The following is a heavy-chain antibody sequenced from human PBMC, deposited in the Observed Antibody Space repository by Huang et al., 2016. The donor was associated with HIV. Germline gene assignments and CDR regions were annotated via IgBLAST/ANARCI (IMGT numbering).Heavy chain of an antibody. CDR3: ARDPRIQSWLNFFDY. CDR1: GFSISSYG. CDR2: INSDVSST. J-gene: IGHJ4*02. D-gene: IGHD3-22*01. Sequence: EVQLVESGGGLVQPGGSLRLSCAASGFSISSYGLHWVRQAPGEGLVWVSGINSDVSSTSYADSVKGRFSIARDNAKNTLYLQRNSLRAEDTAVYYCARDPRIQSWLNFFDYWGQGTLVSVSS. V-gene: IGHV3-74*01.